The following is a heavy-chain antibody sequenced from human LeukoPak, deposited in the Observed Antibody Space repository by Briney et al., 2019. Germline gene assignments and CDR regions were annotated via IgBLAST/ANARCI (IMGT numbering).Heavy chain of an antibody. Sequence: PGGSLRLSCAASGFTFSNYAMHWVRQAPGKGLEWMSVISYDGRNKYFADSVKGRFTLSRDNSKNTLYLQMNSLRAEDTAVYYCAKEARGDYYYYYMDVWGKGTTVTVSS. D-gene: IGHD3-10*01. CDR1: GFTFSNYA. CDR2: ISYDGRNK. J-gene: IGHJ6*03. V-gene: IGHV3-30*04. CDR3: AKEARGDYYYYYMDV.